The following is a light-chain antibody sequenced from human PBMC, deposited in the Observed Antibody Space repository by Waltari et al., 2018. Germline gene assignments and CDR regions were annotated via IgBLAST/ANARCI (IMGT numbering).Light chain of an antibody. J-gene: IGLJ7*01. CDR2: ENS. CDR3: GTWDSSLSGAV. Sequence: QSVLTQPPSVSAAPGQRVTISCSGGSSNIGTNYVSWYRQFPGPAPKLLIYENSERPSGMPGRFSGSKSGTSATLDITVLQAGDEADYYCGTWDSSLSGAVFGGGTHLTVL. V-gene: IGLV1-51*02. CDR1: SSNIGTNY.